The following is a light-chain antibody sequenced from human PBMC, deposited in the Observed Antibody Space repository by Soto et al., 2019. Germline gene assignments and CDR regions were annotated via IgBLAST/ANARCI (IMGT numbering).Light chain of an antibody. CDR2: DAS. CDR1: QSVSSY. V-gene: IGKV3-11*01. CDR3: QQRSSWPPT. J-gene: IGKJ4*01. Sequence: EIVLTQSPATLSLSPGKRATLSCRASQSVSSYLAWYQQKPGQAPKLLIYDASSRATDIPPRFSGSGSGTDFSLTISSLEPEDFAVYFCQQRSSWPPTFGGGTKVEIQ.